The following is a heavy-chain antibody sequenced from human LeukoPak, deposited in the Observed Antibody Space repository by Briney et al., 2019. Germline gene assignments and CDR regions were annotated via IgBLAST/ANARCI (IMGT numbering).Heavy chain of an antibody. J-gene: IGHJ4*02. CDR1: GDYISSYY. CDR3: ARNGGYASGSYYFDY. V-gene: IGHV4-59*06. Sequence: PSETLSLTCTVSGDYISSYYWSWIRQHPGKGLEWIGNIYYSGSSYYNPSLKSRVTMSIDTSQNQFSLKLSSVTAADTAVYFCARNGGYASGSYYFDYWGQGTLVTVSS. CDR2: IYYSGSS. D-gene: IGHD3-10*01.